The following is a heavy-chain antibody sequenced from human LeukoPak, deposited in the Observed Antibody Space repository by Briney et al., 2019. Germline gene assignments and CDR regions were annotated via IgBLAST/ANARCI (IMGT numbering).Heavy chain of an antibody. J-gene: IGHJ5*02. CDR1: GGSISSSSYY. Sequence: TSETLSLTCTVSGGSISSSSYYWGWIRQPPGKGLEWIGSIYYSGSTYYNPSLKSRVTISVDTSKNQFSLKLSSVTAADTAVYYCARAAGHIPMLYHTWGQGTLVTVSS. V-gene: IGHV4-39*07. CDR2: IYYSGST. CDR3: ARAAGHIPMLYHT. D-gene: IGHD2-8*01.